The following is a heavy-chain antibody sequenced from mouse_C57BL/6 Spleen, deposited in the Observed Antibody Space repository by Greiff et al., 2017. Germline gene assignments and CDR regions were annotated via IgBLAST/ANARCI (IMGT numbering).Heavy chain of an antibody. CDR2: IWSGGST. CDR3: ARKVYYSNYKSWFAY. CDR1: GFSLTSYG. J-gene: IGHJ3*01. Sequence: QVQLKQSGPGLVQPSQSLSITCTVSGFSLTSYGVHWVRQSPGKGLEWLGVIWSGGSTDYNAAFITRLSISKDNSKSEVFFKMNSLQADDTAIYYCARKVYYSNYKSWFAYWGQGTLVTVSA. V-gene: IGHV2-2*01. D-gene: IGHD2-5*01.